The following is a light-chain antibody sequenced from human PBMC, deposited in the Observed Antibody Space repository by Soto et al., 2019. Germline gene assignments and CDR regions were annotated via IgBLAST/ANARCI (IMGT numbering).Light chain of an antibody. CDR3: QQYGRT. V-gene: IGKV3-20*01. Sequence: EVVLTQSPGTLSLSPGERATLSCRASQSISTNYLAWYQQKPGQAPKLLIYAASSRLTGIPDRFSGSGSGTDFTLTISRLEPEDFALYYCQQYGRTFGLGTRLDIK. CDR2: AAS. J-gene: IGKJ5*01. CDR1: QSISTNY.